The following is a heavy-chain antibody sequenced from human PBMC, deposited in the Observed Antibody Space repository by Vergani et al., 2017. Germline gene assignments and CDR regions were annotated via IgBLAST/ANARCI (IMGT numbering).Heavy chain of an antibody. CDR3: ARVGQDYDILTGYYYYYYMDV. CDR2: IYTSGST. D-gene: IGHD3-9*01. V-gene: IGHV4-4*07. CDR1: GGSISSYY. Sequence: QVQLQESGPGLVKPSETLSLTCTVSGGSISSYYWSWIRQPAGKGLEWIGRIYTSGSTNYNPSLKSRVTMSGDTSKNQFSLSLSSVTAADTAVYYCARVGQDYDILTGYYYYYYMDVWGKGTTVTVSS. J-gene: IGHJ6*03.